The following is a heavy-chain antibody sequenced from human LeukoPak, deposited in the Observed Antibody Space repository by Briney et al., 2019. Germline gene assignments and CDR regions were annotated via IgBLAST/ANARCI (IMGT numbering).Heavy chain of an antibody. CDR3: ARVSTIHGDYYYYMDV. D-gene: IGHD5/OR15-5a*01. CDR1: GGTFSSYA. V-gene: IGHV1-69*13. J-gene: IGHJ6*03. CDR2: IIPIFGTA. Sequence: ASVKVSCKASGGTFSSYAISWVRQAPGQGLEWMGGIIPIFGTANYAQKFQGRVTITADESTSTAYMELSSLRSEDTAVYYCARVSTIHGDYYYYMDVWGKGTTVTVSS.